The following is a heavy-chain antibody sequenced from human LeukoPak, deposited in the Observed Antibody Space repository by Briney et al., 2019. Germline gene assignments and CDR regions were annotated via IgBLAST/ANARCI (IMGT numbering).Heavy chain of an antibody. CDR2: ISSSSSYI. CDR3: AREWGIAVIDY. CDR1: GFTFSSYS. Sequence: GGSLRLSCAASGFTFSSYSMNWVRXXPGXXXXWVSSISSSSSYIYYADSVKGRFTISRDNAKNSLYLQMNSLRAEDTAVYYCAREWGIAVIDYWGQGTLVTVSS. V-gene: IGHV3-21*01. D-gene: IGHD6-19*01. J-gene: IGHJ4*02.